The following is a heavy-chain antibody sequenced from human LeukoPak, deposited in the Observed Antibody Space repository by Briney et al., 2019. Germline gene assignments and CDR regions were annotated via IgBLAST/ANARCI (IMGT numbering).Heavy chain of an antibody. CDR3: ARDQLRYCSGGSCYPNFDY. CDR1: GYTFTSYG. V-gene: IGHV1-18*01. Sequence: GASVKVSCKASGYTFTSYGISWVRQAPGQGLEWMGWISAYNGNTNYAQKLQGRVTMTTDTSTSTAYMELRSLRSDDTAVYYCARDQLRYCSGGSCYPNFDYWGQGTLVTVSS. CDR2: ISAYNGNT. D-gene: IGHD2-15*01. J-gene: IGHJ4*02.